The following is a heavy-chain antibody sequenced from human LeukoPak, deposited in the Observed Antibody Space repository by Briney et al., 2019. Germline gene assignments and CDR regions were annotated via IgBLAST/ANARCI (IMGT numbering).Heavy chain of an antibody. V-gene: IGHV3-23*01. Sequence: AGGSLRLSCAASGFTFSSYAMSWVRQAPGKGLEWVSAISGSGGSTYYADSVKGRFTISRDNSKNTLYLQMNSLRAEDTAVYYCAKISHYYGSGSYFAYWGQGTLVTVSS. J-gene: IGHJ4*02. CDR1: GFTFSSYA. CDR3: AKISHYYGSGSYFAY. CDR2: ISGSGGST. D-gene: IGHD3-10*01.